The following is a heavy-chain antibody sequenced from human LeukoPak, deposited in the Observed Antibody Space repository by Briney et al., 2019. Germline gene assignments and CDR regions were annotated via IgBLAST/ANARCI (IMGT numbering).Heavy chain of an antibody. Sequence: PGGSLRLSCAASGFSFSSYAMSWVRQAPGKGLEWVSAISGSGGTTYYADSVKGRFTISRDNSENTLYLQMNSLRAEDTAVYYCAKDLRRWELICAFDYWGQGTLVTVSS. V-gene: IGHV3-23*01. D-gene: IGHD1-26*01. CDR3: AKDLRRWELICAFDY. CDR2: ISGSGGTT. CDR1: GFSFSSYA. J-gene: IGHJ4*02.